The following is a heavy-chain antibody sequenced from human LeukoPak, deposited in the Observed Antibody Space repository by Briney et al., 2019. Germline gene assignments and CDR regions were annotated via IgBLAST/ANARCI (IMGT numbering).Heavy chain of an antibody. V-gene: IGHV4-30-2*01. CDR1: GGSISSGGYS. J-gene: IGHJ4*02. Sequence: SETLSLTCTVSGGSISSGGYSWSWIRQPPGKGLEWIGYIYYSGSTYYNPSLKSRVTISVDRSKNQFSLKLSSVTAADTAVYYCASFYGSGSYELDYWGQGTLVTVSS. CDR3: ASFYGSGSYELDY. CDR2: IYYSGST. D-gene: IGHD3-10*01.